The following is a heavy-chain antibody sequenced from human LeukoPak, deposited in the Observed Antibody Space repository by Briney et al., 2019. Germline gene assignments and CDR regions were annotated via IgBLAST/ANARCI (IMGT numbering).Heavy chain of an antibody. V-gene: IGHV3-33*01. Sequence: PGRSLRLSCAASGFTFSSYGMHWVRQAPGKGLEWVAAILSDGSNKYYADSVKGRFTISRDNSKNTLYLHMNSLRAEDTAVYYCARDLNGMDVWGQGTTVTVSS. CDR2: ILSDGSNK. CDR3: ARDLNGMDV. J-gene: IGHJ6*02. CDR1: GFTFSSYG.